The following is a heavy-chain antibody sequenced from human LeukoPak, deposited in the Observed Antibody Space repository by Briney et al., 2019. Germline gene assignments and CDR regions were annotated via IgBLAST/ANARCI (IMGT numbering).Heavy chain of an antibody. V-gene: IGHV4-59*08. CDR2: IHDSGIT. J-gene: IGHJ5*01. D-gene: IGHD4-11*01. Sequence: PSETLSLTCTVSGGSVSSYYWHWVRQPPGKGLEWIGYIHDSGITNYNPSLKSRVTVSVDTSKNQFSLRLTSVTAADTAVYYCARSVPSLDYLFDSWGHGTLVTVSS. CDR1: GGSVSSYY. CDR3: ARSVPSLDYLFDS.